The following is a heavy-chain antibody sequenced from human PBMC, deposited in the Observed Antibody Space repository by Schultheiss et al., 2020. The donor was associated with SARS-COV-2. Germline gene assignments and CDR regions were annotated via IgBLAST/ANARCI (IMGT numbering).Heavy chain of an antibody. CDR1: GFRFSNYA. D-gene: IGHD4-17*01. Sequence: GESLKISCAASGFRFSNYAMHWVRQASGKGLEWVGRIRSKANSYATAYAASVKGRFTISRDDSKNTAYLQMNSLKTEDTAVYYCTRPYGDYARDAFDIWGQGTMVTVSS. J-gene: IGHJ3*02. CDR3: TRPYGDYARDAFDI. V-gene: IGHV3-73*01. CDR2: IRSKANSYAT.